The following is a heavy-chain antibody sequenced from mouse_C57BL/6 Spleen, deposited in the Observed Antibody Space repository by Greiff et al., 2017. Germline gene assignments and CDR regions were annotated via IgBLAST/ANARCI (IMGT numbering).Heavy chain of an antibody. CDR3: ARVDYGYYFDD. CDR1: GFTFSSYA. D-gene: IGHD2-4*01. CDR2: ISDGGSYT. Sequence: EVQGVESGGGLVKPGGSLKLSCAASGFTFSSYAMSWVRQTPEKRLEWVATISDGGSYTYYPDNVKGRFTISRDNAKNNLYLQMSHLKSEDTAMYYCARVDYGYYFDDWGQGTTLTVSS. V-gene: IGHV5-4*01. J-gene: IGHJ2*01.